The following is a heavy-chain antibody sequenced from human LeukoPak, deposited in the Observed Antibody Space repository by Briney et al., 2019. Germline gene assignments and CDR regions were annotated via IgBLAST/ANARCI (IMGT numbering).Heavy chain of an antibody. Sequence: GASVKVSCKASGGTFSSYAISWVRQAPGQGLEWMGWLSAHIDDTSYSQKFQGRVTVTTDTSTSTAYMELRSLRSDDTAVYFCARVAFSKYHYYMDVWGKGTTVTVSS. D-gene: IGHD4-11*01. CDR3: ARVAFSKYHYYMDV. CDR2: LSAHIDDT. CDR1: GGTFSSYA. J-gene: IGHJ6*03. V-gene: IGHV1-18*01.